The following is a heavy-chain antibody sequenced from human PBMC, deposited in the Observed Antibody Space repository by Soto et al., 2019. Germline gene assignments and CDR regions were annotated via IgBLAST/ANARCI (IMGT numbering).Heavy chain of an antibody. CDR1: GFTFSSND. J-gene: IGHJ3*01. V-gene: IGHV3-53*01. Sequence: EVQLVESGGGLIQPGGSLRLSCAASGFTFSSNDMNWVRQAPGKGLEWVSLIYSGGSTYDADSVKGRCTISRDNSKNTLYIQMSSLRADDTAVYYCATRPLLPGAPWGQGTMVTVSS. D-gene: IGHD3-22*01. CDR3: ATRPLLPGAP. CDR2: IYSGGST.